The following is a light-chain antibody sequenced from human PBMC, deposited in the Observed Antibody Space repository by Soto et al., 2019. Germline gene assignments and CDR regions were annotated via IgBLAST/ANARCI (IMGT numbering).Light chain of an antibody. V-gene: IGKV3-11*01. CDR1: QNIRNH. Sequence: EIVLTQSPATLSLSPGERATLSCRASQNIRNHLAWYQHKSGESPRLLISDASNRATGVPVRFSGSGSGTDFTLTISSLEPEDLAVYYCQQRDTWPPFTFGPGTKVDIK. CDR3: QQRDTWPPFT. J-gene: IGKJ3*01. CDR2: DAS.